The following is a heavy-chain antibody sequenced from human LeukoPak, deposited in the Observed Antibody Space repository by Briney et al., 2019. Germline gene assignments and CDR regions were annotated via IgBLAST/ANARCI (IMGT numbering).Heavy chain of an antibody. D-gene: IGHD3-10*01. CDR3: AKLPKRITMVRGVMIAFDY. Sequence: GGSLRLSCAASGFTFSSYAMSWVRQAPGKGLEGVSAISGSCGSTYYADSVKGRFTISRDNSKSTLYLQMNSLRAEDTAVYYCAKLPKRITMVRGVMIAFDYWGQGTLVTVSS. CDR1: GFTFSSYA. V-gene: IGHV3-23*01. J-gene: IGHJ4*02. CDR2: ISGSCGST.